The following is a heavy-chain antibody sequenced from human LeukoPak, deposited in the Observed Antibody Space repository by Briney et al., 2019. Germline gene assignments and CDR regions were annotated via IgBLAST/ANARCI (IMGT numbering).Heavy chain of an antibody. CDR3: ARQSIAVAGLS. D-gene: IGHD6-19*01. V-gene: IGHV5-51*01. Sequence: GESLKISCKGSGYGFTSYWIGWVRQIPGKGLEWMGIIYPGDSDTRYSPSFQGQVTISADRSISTDYLQWSSLKASDTAMYYCARQSIAVAGLSWGQGTLVTVSS. J-gene: IGHJ4*02. CDR2: IYPGDSDT. CDR1: GYGFTSYW.